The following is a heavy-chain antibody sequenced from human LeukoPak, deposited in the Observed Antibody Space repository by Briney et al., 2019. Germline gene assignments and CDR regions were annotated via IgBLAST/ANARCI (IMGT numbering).Heavy chain of an antibody. CDR2: ISYDGSNK. V-gene: IGHV3-30*04. CDR3: ARGMGSMWLAPTPFDY. Sequence: GGSLRLSRAASGFTFSSYAMHWVRQAPGEGLEWVAVISYDGSNKYYADSVKGRFTISRDNSKNTLYLQMNSLRAEDTAVYYCARGMGSMWLAPTPFDYWGQGTLVTVSS. D-gene: IGHD6-19*01. J-gene: IGHJ4*02. CDR1: GFTFSSYA.